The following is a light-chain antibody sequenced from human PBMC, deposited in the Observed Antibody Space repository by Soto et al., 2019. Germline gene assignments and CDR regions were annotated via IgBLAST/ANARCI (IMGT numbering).Light chain of an antibody. Sequence: EVVMTQSPATLSVSPGERSTLSCRSSQTLSRNLAWYQQRPGQAPRLLIYGASNRATGIPERFSGSGSGTDFTLTISRLEPQDSAIYYCQQYVISVTFGQGTRLEIK. CDR3: QQYVISVT. V-gene: IGKV3D-15*01. J-gene: IGKJ5*01. CDR2: GAS. CDR1: QTLSRN.